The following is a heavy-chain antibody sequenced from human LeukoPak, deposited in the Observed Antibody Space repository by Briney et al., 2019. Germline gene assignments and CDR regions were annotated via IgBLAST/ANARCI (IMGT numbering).Heavy chain of an antibody. CDR1: GYTFSSNG. V-gene: IGHV1-18*01. CDR2: ISAYSGNT. D-gene: IGHD1-26*01. J-gene: IGHJ3*02. Sequence: ASVKVSCKASGYTFSSNGISWLRQAPGQGLEWMGWISAYSGNTNYAQKLQGRVTMTTDTSTSTAYMELRSLNSDDTAVYYCARSWEQDDAFDIWGQGTMVTVSS. CDR3: ARSWEQDDAFDI.